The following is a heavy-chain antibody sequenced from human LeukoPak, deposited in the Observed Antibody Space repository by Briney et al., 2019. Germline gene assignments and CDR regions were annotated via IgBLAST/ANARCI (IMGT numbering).Heavy chain of an antibody. V-gene: IGHV3-30-3*01. J-gene: IGHJ4*02. CDR2: IAYDGSNK. CDR1: GFTFSSYA. Sequence: GGSLRLSCAASGFTFSSYAMHCVRQAPGEGLEWVALIAYDGSNKYYADSVKGRFTISRGNSKNTLYLQINSLRPEDTAVYYCARGPGMYSGNDYDFDYWGQGTLVTVSS. CDR3: ARGPGMYSGNDYDFDY. D-gene: IGHD5-12*01.